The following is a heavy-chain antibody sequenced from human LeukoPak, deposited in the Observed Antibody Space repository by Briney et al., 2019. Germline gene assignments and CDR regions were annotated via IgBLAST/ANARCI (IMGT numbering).Heavy chain of an antibody. J-gene: IGHJ4*02. CDR1: GFAFSSYW. Sequence: GGSLRLSCAASGFAFSSYWMSWVRQAPGKGLEWVANIKQDGSEKYYVDSVKGRFTISRDNAKNSLYLQMNSLRAEDTAVYYCARASYYYDSSGYYRGDYFDYWGQGTLVTVSS. CDR2: IKQDGSEK. D-gene: IGHD3-22*01. V-gene: IGHV3-7*01. CDR3: ARASYYYDSSGYYRGDYFDY.